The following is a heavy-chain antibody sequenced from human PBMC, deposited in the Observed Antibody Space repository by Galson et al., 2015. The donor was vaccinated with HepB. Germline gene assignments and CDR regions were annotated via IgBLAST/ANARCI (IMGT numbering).Heavy chain of an antibody. D-gene: IGHD3-22*01. CDR3: SKNGRADSSGYFYFYY. V-gene: IGHV3-23*01. CDR2: ISGSGGSP. CDR1: GFTFSSSA. Sequence: SLRLSCAASGFTFSSSAMSWVRQAPGKGLEWVSAISGSGGSPYYADSVKGRFTITGDNSKNTLYLQMISLRAEDTAVYYCSKNGRADSSGYFYFYYRAQGTLVTVSS. J-gene: IGHJ4*02.